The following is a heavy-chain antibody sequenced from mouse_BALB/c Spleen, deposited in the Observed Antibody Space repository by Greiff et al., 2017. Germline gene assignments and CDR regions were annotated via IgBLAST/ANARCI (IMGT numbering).Heavy chain of an antibody. V-gene: IGHV2-6-4*01. J-gene: IGHJ1*01. CDR1: GFSLSRYS. CDR3: ARNPLYYGNSHWYFDV. D-gene: IGHD2-1*01. CDR2: IWGGGST. Sequence: VQLVESGPGLVAPSQSLSITCTVSGFSLSRYSVHWVRQPPGKGLEWLGMIWGGGSTDYNSALKSRLSISKDNSKSQVFLKMNSLQTDDTAMYYCARNPLYYGNSHWYFDVWGAGTTVTVSS.